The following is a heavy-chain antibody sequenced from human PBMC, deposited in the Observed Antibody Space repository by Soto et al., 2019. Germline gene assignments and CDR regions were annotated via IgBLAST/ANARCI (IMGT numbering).Heavy chain of an antibody. V-gene: IGHV1-69*08. D-gene: IGHD4-17*01. J-gene: IGHJ6*02. CDR3: ARDYGDKTYYYYGMHV. Sequence: QGQLVQSGAEVKKPGSSVKVSCKASGGTFSSYTISWVRQAPGKGLEWMGRIIPILGTVKYAQNFQGRVTIIADKSTSTVYMEMSSLRSEETAVYYCARDYGDKTYYYYGMHVWGQGTTVTVS. CDR1: GGTFSSYT. CDR2: IIPILGTV.